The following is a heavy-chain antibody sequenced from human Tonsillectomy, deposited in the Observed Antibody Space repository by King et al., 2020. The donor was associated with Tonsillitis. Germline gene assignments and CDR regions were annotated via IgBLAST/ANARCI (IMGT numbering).Heavy chain of an antibody. CDR2: ISYDGSDE. CDR1: GFTFSSYV. D-gene: IGHD1-26*01. V-gene: IGHV3-30*01. Sequence: VQLVESGGGVVQPGRSLRLSCAASGFTFSSYVMHWVRQAPGKGLEWVAVISYDGSDENYADSVKGRFTISRDNSKNTVYLQMNSLRAEDTAVYYCARATKAGFDFSGFDSWGQGTLLTVSS. J-gene: IGHJ4*02. CDR3: ARATKAGFDFSGFDS.